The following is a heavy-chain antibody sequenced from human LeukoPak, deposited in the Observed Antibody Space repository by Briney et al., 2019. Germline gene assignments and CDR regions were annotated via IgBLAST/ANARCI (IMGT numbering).Heavy chain of an antibody. J-gene: IGHJ6*03. CDR1: GFTFSNYG. V-gene: IGHV3-48*01. CDR3: ARVLVPGHYYMDV. Sequence: GGSLRLSCAASGFTFSNYGMDWVRQAPGKGLEWVSYISSSSSSIYYADSVKGRFTTSRDNAKNSLYLQMNSLRAEDTAVYYCARVLVPGHYYMDVWGKGTTVTVSS. CDR2: ISSSSSSI.